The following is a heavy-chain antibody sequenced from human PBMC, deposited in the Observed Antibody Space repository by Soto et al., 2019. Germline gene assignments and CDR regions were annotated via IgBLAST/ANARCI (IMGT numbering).Heavy chain of an antibody. J-gene: IGHJ4*01. CDR1: GYTFNRYA. D-gene: IGHD1-1*01. CDR2: INAGSGTS. V-gene: IGHV1-3*01. Sequence: QVQLVQSAAEVREPGASVKVSCKASGYTFNRYAMHWVRQAPGQSLEWMGWINAGSGTSVYSEKFLGRVSFNRDTSASTAYMELRSLGSGDTAVYSCARERGNSGTFDYWGQGTLVTVSS. CDR3: ARERGNSGTFDY.